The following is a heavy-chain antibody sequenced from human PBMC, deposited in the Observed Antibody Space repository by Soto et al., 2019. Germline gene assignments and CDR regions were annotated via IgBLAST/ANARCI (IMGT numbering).Heavy chain of an antibody. J-gene: IGHJ4*02. V-gene: IGHV3-23*01. CDR3: AHGGLYGPAY. CDR2: ISGSGGST. D-gene: IGHD4-17*01. CDR1: GFTLSSYA. Sequence: EVRLLESGGGLVQPGGSLRLSCTASGFTLSSYAMTWVRQAPGKGLEWVSAISGSGGSTDYADSVKGRFTISRDNSKNTLYLQMNSLRAEDTALYYCAHGGLYGPAYWGQGTLVTVSS.